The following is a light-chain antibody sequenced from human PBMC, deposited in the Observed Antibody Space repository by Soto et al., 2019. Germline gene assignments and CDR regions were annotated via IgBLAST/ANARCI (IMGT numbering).Light chain of an antibody. Sequence: QSVLTQPPSVSGAPGPRVTISCTGSSSNIGAGYDVHWYQQLPGTAPKLLIYGNSNRPSGVPDRFSGSKSGTSASLAITGLQAEDEADYYCQSYDNSLSGLVFGTGTKLTVL. V-gene: IGLV1-40*01. CDR3: QSYDNSLSGLV. CDR2: GNS. J-gene: IGLJ1*01. CDR1: SSNIGAGYD.